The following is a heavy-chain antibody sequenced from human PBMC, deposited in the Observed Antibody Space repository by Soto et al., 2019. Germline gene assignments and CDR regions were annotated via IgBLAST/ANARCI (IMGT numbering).Heavy chain of an antibody. CDR2: MNPNSGNT. CDR1: GYTFTSYD. J-gene: IGHJ6*03. CDR3: ARITYYDFWSGEPLPYYYYYMDV. V-gene: IGHV1-8*01. D-gene: IGHD3-3*01. Sequence: ASVSVSCKASGYTFTSYDINWVRQATGQGLEWMGWMNPNSGNTGYAQKFQGRVTMTRNTSISTAYMELSSLRSEDTAVYYCARITYYDFWSGEPLPYYYYYMDVWGKGTTVTVSS.